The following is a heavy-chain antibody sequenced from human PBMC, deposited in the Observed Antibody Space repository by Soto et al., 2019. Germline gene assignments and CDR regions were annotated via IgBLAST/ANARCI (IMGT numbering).Heavy chain of an antibody. CDR1: GGSISSGGYY. V-gene: IGHV4-31*03. CDR3: ERGPSSRYCSGGSCHSDWFDP. Sequence: SETLSLTCTVSGGSISSGGYYWSWIRQHPGKGLEWIGYIYYSGSTYYNPSLKSRVTISVDTSKNQFSLKLSSVTAADTAVYYCERGPSSRYCSGGSCHSDWFDPWGQGTLVTVSS. D-gene: IGHD2-15*01. CDR2: IYYSGST. J-gene: IGHJ5*02.